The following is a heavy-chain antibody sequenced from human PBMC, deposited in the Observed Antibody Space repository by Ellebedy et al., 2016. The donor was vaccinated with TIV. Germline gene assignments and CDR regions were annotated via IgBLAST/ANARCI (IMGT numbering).Heavy chain of an antibody. D-gene: IGHD2-2*01. Sequence: ASVKVSXKASRYTFTSYYMHWVRQAPGQGLEWMGIINPSGGSTSYAQKFQGRVTMTRDPSTSTVYMELSSLRSEDTAVYYCARSTELGYCSSNSCYGGVWFDPWGQGTLVTVSS. CDR3: ARSTELGYCSSNSCYGGVWFDP. J-gene: IGHJ5*02. CDR2: INPSGGST. V-gene: IGHV1-46*03. CDR1: RYTFTSYY.